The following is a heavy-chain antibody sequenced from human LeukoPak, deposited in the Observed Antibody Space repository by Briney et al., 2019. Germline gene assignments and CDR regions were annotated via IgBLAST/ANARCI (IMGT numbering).Heavy chain of an antibody. CDR3: ARTLFCSGGSCYYNWFDP. CDR1: GYSFTSYW. J-gene: IGHJ5*02. CDR2: IYPGDSDT. V-gene: IGHV5-51*01. D-gene: IGHD2-15*01. Sequence: GEALEISCKGSGYSFTSYWIGWVRQMPGKGLEWMGIIYPGDSDTRYSPSFQGQVTISADKSISTAYLQWSSLKASDTAMYYCARTLFCSGGSCYYNWFDPWGQGTLVTVSS.